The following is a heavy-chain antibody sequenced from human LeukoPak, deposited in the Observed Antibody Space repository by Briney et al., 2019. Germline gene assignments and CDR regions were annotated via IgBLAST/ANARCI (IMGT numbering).Heavy chain of an antibody. D-gene: IGHD6-6*01. Sequence: SETLSLTCTVSGGSISSYYWSWIRQPPGKGLEWIGYIYDSGSTNYNPSLKSRVTISVDTSKNQFSLKLSSVTAADTAVYYCARGVSSSSSHWFDPWGQGTLVTVSS. CDR1: GGSISSYY. CDR2: IYDSGST. J-gene: IGHJ5*02. CDR3: ARGVSSSSSHWFDP. V-gene: IGHV4-59*01.